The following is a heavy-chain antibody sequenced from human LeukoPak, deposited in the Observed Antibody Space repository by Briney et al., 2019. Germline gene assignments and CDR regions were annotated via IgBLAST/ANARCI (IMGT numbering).Heavy chain of an antibody. CDR2: ISGSGITI. Sequence: GGSLRLSCAASGFTVSSNYMTWVRQAPGKGLEWVSHISGSGITIYYADSVKGRFTISRDNAKRSLYLHMNSLRVEDTAFYFCARESSAGATGDYSDYWGQGALVTVSS. D-gene: IGHD1-26*01. CDR3: ARESSAGATGDYSDY. V-gene: IGHV3-11*01. J-gene: IGHJ4*02. CDR1: GFTVSSNY.